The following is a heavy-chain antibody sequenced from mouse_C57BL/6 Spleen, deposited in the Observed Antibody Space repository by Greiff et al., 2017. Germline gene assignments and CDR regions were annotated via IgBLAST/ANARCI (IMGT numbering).Heavy chain of an antibody. J-gene: IGHJ4*01. CDR2: IHPNSGST. CDR1: GYTFTSYW. V-gene: IGHV1-64*01. D-gene: IGHD2-3*01. CDR3: ARVLYDGYYPYYYAMDD. Sequence: QVQLQQPGAELVKPGASVKLSCKASGYTFTSYWMHWVKQRPGQGLEWIGMIHPNSGSTNYNEKFKSKATLTVDKSSSTAYMQLSSLTSEDSAVYYCARVLYDGYYPYYYAMDDWGQGTSVTVSS.